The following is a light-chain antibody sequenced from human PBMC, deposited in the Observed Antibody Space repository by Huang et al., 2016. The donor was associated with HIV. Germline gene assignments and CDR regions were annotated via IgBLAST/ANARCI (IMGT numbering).Light chain of an antibody. J-gene: IGKJ4*01. CDR2: AAS. V-gene: IGKV1D-12*01. CDR3: QQSNSFPLT. CDR1: QDVSNY. Sequence: DIQMTQSPSSLSASVGDTVTITCRASQDVSNYFAWYQQKPGKAPNLLIYAASSLYSGVPSRFSGSGSGTDFTLTISDLQPEDFATYYCQQSNSFPLTFGGGTKVEMK.